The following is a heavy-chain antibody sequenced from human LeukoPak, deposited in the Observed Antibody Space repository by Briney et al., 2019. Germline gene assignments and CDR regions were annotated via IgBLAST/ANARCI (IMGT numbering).Heavy chain of an antibody. CDR3: AREGPEQDFDY. D-gene: IGHD1/OR15-1a*01. J-gene: IGHJ4*02. Sequence: VGSLRLSCVASEFTFSPYSMNWVRQAPGKGLEWVSSIGGSSRSIYYADSVKGRFTVSRDNAKNSVHLQMNSLRAEDTAVYYCAREGPEQDFDYWGQGTLVTVSS. V-gene: IGHV3-21*01. CDR2: IGGSSRSI. CDR1: EFTFSPYS.